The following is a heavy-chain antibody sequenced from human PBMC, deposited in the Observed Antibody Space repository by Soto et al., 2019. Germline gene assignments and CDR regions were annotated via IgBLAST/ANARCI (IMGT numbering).Heavy chain of an antibody. D-gene: IGHD3-3*01. V-gene: IGHV1-2*02. Sequence: QVQLVQSGAEGKKPGASVKVSCKASGYTFTGYFMHWMRQAPGQGLEWMGWINPNSGATKYAQKFQGRVTLSRDTSIRTAYMELTGLRSDDTAVYYCARGGGTILAPLPWGQGTQVTVSS. CDR3: ARGGGTILAPLP. CDR2: INPNSGAT. CDR1: GYTFTGYF. J-gene: IGHJ5*02.